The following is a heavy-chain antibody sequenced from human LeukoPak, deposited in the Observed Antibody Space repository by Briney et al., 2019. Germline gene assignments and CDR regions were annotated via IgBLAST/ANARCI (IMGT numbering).Heavy chain of an antibody. J-gene: IGHJ4*02. Sequence: SVKVSCKASGGTFSSYAICWVRQAPGQGLEWMGRIIPILGIANYAQKLQGRVTITADKSTSTAYMELSSLRSEDTAVYYCARSEVVVAAGPFDYWGQGTLVTVSS. CDR3: ARSEVVVAAGPFDY. CDR1: GGTFSSYA. D-gene: IGHD2-15*01. CDR2: IIPILGIA. V-gene: IGHV1-69*04.